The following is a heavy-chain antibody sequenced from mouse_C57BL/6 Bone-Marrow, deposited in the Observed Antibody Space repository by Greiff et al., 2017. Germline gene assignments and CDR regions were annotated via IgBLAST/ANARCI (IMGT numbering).Heavy chain of an antibody. CDR2: MVPNSGGT. J-gene: IGHJ2*01. D-gene: IGHD2-4*01. CDR3: ARRGAIYYDYDFDY. Sequence: QVQLQQPGAELVEPGASVKLSCQASCYTLTSYWVQWVEQRPGRGLVWVGRMVPNSGGTKYNEKFKSKATLTVDKPSSTAYMQLSSLTSEDSAVYYCARRGAIYYDYDFDYWGQGTTLTVSS. CDR1: CYTLTSYW. V-gene: IGHV1-72*01.